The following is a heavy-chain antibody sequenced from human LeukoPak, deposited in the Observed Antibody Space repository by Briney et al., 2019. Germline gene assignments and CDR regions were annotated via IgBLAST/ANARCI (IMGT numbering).Heavy chain of an antibody. CDR2: IQYDGSTT. V-gene: IGHV3-74*01. CDR1: GFSFSSYW. Sequence: GGSLRLSCAASGFSFSSYWMHWVRQAPGKGLVWVARIQYDGSTTSYADSVKGRFTISRDNAKNTLYLRMHSLRAEDTAVYYCARGPPYGSGSYYPGDYWGQGTLVTVSS. J-gene: IGHJ4*02. CDR3: ARGPPYGSGSYYPGDY. D-gene: IGHD3-10*01.